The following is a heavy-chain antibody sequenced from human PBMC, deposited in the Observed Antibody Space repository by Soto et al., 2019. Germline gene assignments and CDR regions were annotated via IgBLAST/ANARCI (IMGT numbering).Heavy chain of an antibody. V-gene: IGHV4-31*03. J-gene: IGHJ4*02. D-gene: IGHD2-2*01. CDR1: GGSISSGGYY. CDR2: IYYSGST. Sequence: SETLSLTCTVSGGSISSGGYYWSWIRQHPGKGLEWIGYIYYSGSTDYNPSLKSRVTISVDTSKNQFSLKLSSVTAADTAVYYCARGPDIVVVPAGDTAMAYFDYWGQGTLVTVSS. CDR3: ARGPDIVVVPAGDTAMAYFDY.